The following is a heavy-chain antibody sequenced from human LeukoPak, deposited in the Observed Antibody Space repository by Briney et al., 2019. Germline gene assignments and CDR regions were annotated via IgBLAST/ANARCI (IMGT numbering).Heavy chain of an antibody. Sequence: PSETLSLTCTVSGGSISSYYWSWIRRPPGKGLEWIGYIYYSGSTNYNPSLESRVTISVDTSKNQFSLKLSSVTAADTAVYYCASAVAGTPNFDYWGQGTLVTVSS. CDR2: IYYSGST. CDR3: ASAVAGTPNFDY. CDR1: GGSISSYY. J-gene: IGHJ4*02. D-gene: IGHD6-19*01. V-gene: IGHV4-59*01.